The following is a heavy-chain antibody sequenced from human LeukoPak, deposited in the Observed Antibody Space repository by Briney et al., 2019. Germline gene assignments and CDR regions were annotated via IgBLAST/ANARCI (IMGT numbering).Heavy chain of an antibody. D-gene: IGHD6-19*01. Sequence: GGSLRLSCAASGFTFSSYSMNWVRQAPGKGLEWVSSISSSSSYIYYADSVKGRFTISRDNAKNSLYLQMNSLRAEDTAVYYCARDVYSSGPNAFDIWGQGTMVTVSS. CDR1: GFTFSSYS. V-gene: IGHV3-21*04. CDR2: ISSSSSYI. J-gene: IGHJ3*02. CDR3: ARDVYSSGPNAFDI.